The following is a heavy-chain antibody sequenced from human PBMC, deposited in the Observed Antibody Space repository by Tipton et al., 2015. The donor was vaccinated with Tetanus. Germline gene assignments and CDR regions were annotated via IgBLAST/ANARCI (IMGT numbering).Heavy chain of an antibody. V-gene: IGHV4-31*03. CDR1: GVSISSYY. J-gene: IGHJ4*02. CDR3: ARANYEFPKKGPFDS. CDR2: IYYTGNT. D-gene: IGHD3-3*01. Sequence: TLSLTCTVSGVSISSYYWSWIRQHPGKGLEWIGYIYYTGNTYYNPSLKSRLTISLDTSKNQFSLRLASVTAADTAVYYCARANYEFPKKGPFDSWGQGALVIVSS.